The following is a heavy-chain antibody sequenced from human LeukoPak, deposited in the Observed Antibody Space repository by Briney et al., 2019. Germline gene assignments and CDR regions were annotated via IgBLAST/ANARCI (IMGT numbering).Heavy chain of an antibody. CDR2: IYTSGST. D-gene: IGHD3-16*01. Sequence: SETLSLTCTVSADSINTYYWSWIRQPAGKGLEWLGRIYTSGSTDYNPSLKSRVTMSVDTPKNQFSLKLNSVTAADTAVYYCARERGPWPAYDYCMDVWGKGTMVTVSS. CDR3: ARERGPWPAYDYCMDV. CDR1: ADSINTYY. J-gene: IGHJ6*03. V-gene: IGHV4-4*07.